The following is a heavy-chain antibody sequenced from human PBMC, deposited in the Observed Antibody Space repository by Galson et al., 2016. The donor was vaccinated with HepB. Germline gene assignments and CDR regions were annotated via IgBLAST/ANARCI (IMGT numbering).Heavy chain of an antibody. D-gene: IGHD3-10*01. V-gene: IGHV2-5*01. Sequence: PALVKPTQNLTLTCTFSGFSFSTAGAGVGWIRQPPGGGLEWLALVYWNDHKRYSPALESRLTITKDTSKNEVVLTMTNVDPVDTGTYYCAHFDFGSGSFDLWGRGTLITVSS. CDR1: GFSFSTAGAG. CDR2: VYWNDHK. J-gene: IGHJ2*01. CDR3: AHFDFGSGSFDL.